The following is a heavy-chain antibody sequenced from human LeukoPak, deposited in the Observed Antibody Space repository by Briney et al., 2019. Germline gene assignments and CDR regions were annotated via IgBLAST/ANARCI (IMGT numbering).Heavy chain of an antibody. V-gene: IGHV1-2*02. CDR1: GYTFTFYD. CDR3: ARDYLDFWSGSGWFDP. Sequence: GASVKVSCKASGYTFTFYDIQWVRQAAGQGLEWMGWINPNSGGTNYAHKFQGRVTMTRDTSISTAYMELSGLTSDDTAVYYCARDYLDFWSGSGWFDPWGQGTLVTVSS. CDR2: INPNSGGT. J-gene: IGHJ5*02. D-gene: IGHD3-3*01.